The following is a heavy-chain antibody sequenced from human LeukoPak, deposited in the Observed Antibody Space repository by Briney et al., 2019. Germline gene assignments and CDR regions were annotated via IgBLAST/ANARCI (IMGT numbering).Heavy chain of an antibody. CDR1: GFTFSDYS. J-gene: IGHJ4*02. Sequence: GGSLRLSCAASGFTFSDYSMNWVRQAPGKGLEWISYIDSSSGTIYYADSVKGRFTISRDNAKSRLYLQMNSLRAEDTAVYYCARGYSGTYRVDYWGQGTLVTVSS. V-gene: IGHV3-48*04. D-gene: IGHD1-26*01. CDR3: ARGYSGTYRVDY. CDR2: IDSSSGTI.